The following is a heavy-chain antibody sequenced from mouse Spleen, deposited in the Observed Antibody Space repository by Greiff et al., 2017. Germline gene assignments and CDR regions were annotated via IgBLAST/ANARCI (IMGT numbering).Heavy chain of an antibody. CDR3: TRKGLSAVVAQMGY. CDR2: IYPGNSDT. V-gene: IGHV1-5*01. Sequence: EVQLQQSGTVLARPGASVKMSCKTSGYTFTSYWMHWVKQRPGQGLEWIGAIYPGNSDTSYNQKFKGKAKLTAVTSASTAYMELSSLTNEDSAVYYCTRKGLSAVVAQMGYWGQGTSVTVSS. J-gene: IGHJ4*01. CDR1: GYTFTSYW. D-gene: IGHD1-1*01.